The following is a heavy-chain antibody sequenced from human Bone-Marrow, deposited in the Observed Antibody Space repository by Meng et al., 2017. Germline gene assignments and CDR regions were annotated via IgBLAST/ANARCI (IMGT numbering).Heavy chain of an antibody. CDR1: GYTFTGYY. CDR3: ARGDGAAPPFDY. V-gene: IGHV1-2*02. D-gene: IGHD4/OR15-4a*01. Sequence: ASVKVSCKASGYTFTGYYMHWVRQAPGQGLEWMGWINPNSGGTNYAQKFQGRVTMTRDTSISMTYMELSCLISDDTAVYYCARGDGAAPPFDYWGQGTLVTVSS. J-gene: IGHJ4*02. CDR2: INPNSGGT.